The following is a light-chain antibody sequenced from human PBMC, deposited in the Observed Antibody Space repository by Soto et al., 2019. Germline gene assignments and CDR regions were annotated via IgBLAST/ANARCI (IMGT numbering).Light chain of an antibody. J-gene: IGKJ2*01. V-gene: IGKV1-5*03. Sequence: DIQMTQSPSTLSGSVGDRVTITCRASQTISSWLAWYQQKPGKAPKLLIYKASTLKSGVPSRFSGSGSGTEFTLTISGLQPEDFATYYCQQSSSTLMYTFGQGTKVDIK. CDR2: KAS. CDR3: QQSSSTLMYT. CDR1: QTISSW.